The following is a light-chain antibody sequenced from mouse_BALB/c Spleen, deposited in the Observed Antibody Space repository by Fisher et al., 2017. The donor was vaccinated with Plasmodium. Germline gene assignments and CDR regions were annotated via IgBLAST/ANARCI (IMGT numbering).Light chain of an antibody. CDR2: YTS. J-gene: IGKJ5*01. V-gene: IGKV5-45*01. CDR3: QQSNSWPLT. CDR1: QSISNY. Sequence: DIVLTQSTATLSVTPGDRVSLSCRASQSISNYLHWYQQKSHESPRLLINYTSQSISGIPSRFSGSGSGTDFTLSINSVVTEDFGMYFCQQSNSWPLTFGAGTKLELK.